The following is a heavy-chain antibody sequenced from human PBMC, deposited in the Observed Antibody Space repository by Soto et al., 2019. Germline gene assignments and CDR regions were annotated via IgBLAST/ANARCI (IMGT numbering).Heavy chain of an antibody. D-gene: IGHD5-12*01. J-gene: IGHJ4*02. CDR2: ISYDAYDK. CDR1: GFTFSSYP. CDR3: ERAIRYEFDF. V-gene: IGHV3-30*04. Sequence: PGGSLRLSCAASGFTFSSYPMHWVRQAPSKGLEWVAFISYDAYDKYYADSVKGRFTISRDNSKNTLYLQMNSLRAEDTALYYCERAIRYEFDFWGQGTLVTVSS.